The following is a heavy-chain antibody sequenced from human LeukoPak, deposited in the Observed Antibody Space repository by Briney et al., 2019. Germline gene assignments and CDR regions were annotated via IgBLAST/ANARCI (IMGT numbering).Heavy chain of an antibody. Sequence: ASVTLSCKASGYTFTSYFLHWVRQAPGQGLEWLGIINPTSGSTTYAQKFLGRVTVTRDRSTSTVYMEPNSLRSEDTAVYYCARDGGYSSGYYRGLYWGQGTLVTVSS. CDR2: INPTSGST. J-gene: IGHJ4*02. V-gene: IGHV1-46*01. D-gene: IGHD6-19*01. CDR3: ARDGGYSSGYYRGLY. CDR1: GYTFTSYF.